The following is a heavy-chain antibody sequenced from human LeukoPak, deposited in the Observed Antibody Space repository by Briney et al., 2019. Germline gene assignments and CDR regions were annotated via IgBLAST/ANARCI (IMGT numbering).Heavy chain of an antibody. J-gene: IGHJ6*04. CDR1: GFTFSSYA. Sequence: PGGSLRLSCATSGFTFSSYAMSWVRQAPGKGLEWVSSISGSGGNTYYADSVKGRLTISRDDSKNTLYLQMNSLRAEDTAVYYCAELGITMIGGVWGKGTTVTISP. CDR3: AELGITMIGGV. CDR2: ISGSGGNT. V-gene: IGHV3-23*01. D-gene: IGHD3-10*02.